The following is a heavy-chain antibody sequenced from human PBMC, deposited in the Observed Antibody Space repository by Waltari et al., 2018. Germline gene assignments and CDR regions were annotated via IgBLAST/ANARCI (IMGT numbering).Heavy chain of an antibody. D-gene: IGHD1-1*01. CDR1: GDSINSDIYY. Sequence: QLQLLESGPGLVKPSETLSLTCAVSGDSINSDIYYWAWIRQPPGKGLEWIGSVDYNGDTDYNPSLKSRVTISADASRNRFSLGLSSVTAADTGFYYCAKHGITTTNWSKTSHSWFGPWGQGILVTVSS. J-gene: IGHJ5*02. V-gene: IGHV4-39*02. CDR3: AKHGITTTNWSKTSHSWFGP. CDR2: VDYNGDT.